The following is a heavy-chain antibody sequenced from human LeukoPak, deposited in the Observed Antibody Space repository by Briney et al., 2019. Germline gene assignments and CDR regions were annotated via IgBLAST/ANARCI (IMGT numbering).Heavy chain of an antibody. J-gene: IGHJ4*02. Sequence: ASVKVSCKASGYTFTSYGISWVRQAPGQGLEWMGWISAYNGNTNYAQKLQGRVTITTDESTSTAYMELSSLRSEDTAVYYCARARGGGYDFWSGYYSFDYWGQGTLVTVSS. V-gene: IGHV1-18*01. CDR1: GYTFTSYG. CDR3: ARARGGGYDFWSGYYSFDY. CDR2: ISAYNGNT. D-gene: IGHD3-3*01.